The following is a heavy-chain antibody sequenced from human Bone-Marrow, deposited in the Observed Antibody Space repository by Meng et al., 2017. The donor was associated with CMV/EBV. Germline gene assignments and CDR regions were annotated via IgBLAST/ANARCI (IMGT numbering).Heavy chain of an antibody. CDR3: ARELLHTSSHPFYY. CDR2: INPQSGGT. J-gene: IGHJ4*02. D-gene: IGHD6-6*01. V-gene: IGHV1-2*02. Sequence: ASVKVSCKASEYTFTGYYMHWVRQAPGQGLEWMGWINPQSGGTNYAQRFQGRFTLTRDTSIRTGYMELSRLRSDDTAVYYCARELLHTSSHPFYYWGQGALVTVSS. CDR1: EYTFTGYY.